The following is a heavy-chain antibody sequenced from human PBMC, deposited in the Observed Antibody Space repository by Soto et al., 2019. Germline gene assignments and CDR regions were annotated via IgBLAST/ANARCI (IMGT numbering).Heavy chain of an antibody. CDR2: ISSSSSTI. V-gene: IGHV3-48*01. J-gene: IGHJ6*02. CDR1: GFTFSSYS. Sequence: EVPLVESGGGLVQPGGSLRLSCAASGFTFSSYSMNWVRQAPGKGLEWVSYISSSSSTIYYADSVKGRFTISRDNAKNSLYLQMNSLRAEDTAVYYCAKVGYGMDVWGQGTTVTVSS. CDR3: AKVGYGMDV.